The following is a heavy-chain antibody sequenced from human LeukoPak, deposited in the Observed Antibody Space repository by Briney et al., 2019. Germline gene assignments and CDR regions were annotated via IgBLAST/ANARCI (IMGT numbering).Heavy chain of an antibody. J-gene: IGHJ2*01. Sequence: ASVKVSCKASGYSLRNHGIGWVRQAPGQGLEWMGWIGADSGDTHYAQKLQGRVTMTTDTSTNTAYMDLGSLRSDDTAVYYCARASSPHNWYFDLWGRGALVTVSS. CDR2: IGADSGDT. V-gene: IGHV1-18*01. CDR3: ARASSPHNWYFDL. D-gene: IGHD5-24*01. CDR1: GYSLRNHG.